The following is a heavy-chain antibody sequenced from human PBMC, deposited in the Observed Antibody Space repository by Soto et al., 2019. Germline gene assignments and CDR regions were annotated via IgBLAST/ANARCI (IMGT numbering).Heavy chain of an antibody. Sequence: EVQLVESGGGLVKPGGSLRLSCAASGFTFSSYSMNLVRQASGKGLEWVAFITASGNYIYYANSVKGRVTISRDNAKNSLNLQMNGLRAEDTAVYYCARALHGDSDYYYYYYAIDVWGQGTTVTVSS. D-gene: IGHD4-17*01. CDR3: ARALHGDSDYYYYYYAIDV. J-gene: IGHJ6*02. V-gene: IGHV3-21*01. CDR1: GFTFSSYS. CDR2: ITASGNYI.